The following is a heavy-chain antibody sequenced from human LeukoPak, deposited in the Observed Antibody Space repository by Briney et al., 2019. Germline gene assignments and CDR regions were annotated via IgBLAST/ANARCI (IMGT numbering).Heavy chain of an antibody. Sequence: GGSLRLSCAASGFTFSDYSMNWVRQAPGKGLEWVSVIYSGGSTYYADSVKGRFTISRDNSKNTLYLQMNSLRAEDTAVYYCATEGQYYDSSGYPTWTFDSWGQGTLVTVSS. J-gene: IGHJ4*02. CDR1: GFTFSDYS. V-gene: IGHV3-66*02. CDR2: IYSGGST. D-gene: IGHD3-22*01. CDR3: ATEGQYYDSSGYPTWTFDS.